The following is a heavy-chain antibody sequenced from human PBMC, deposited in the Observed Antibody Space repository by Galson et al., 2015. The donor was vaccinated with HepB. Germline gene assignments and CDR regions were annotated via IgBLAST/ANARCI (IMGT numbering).Heavy chain of an antibody. V-gene: IGHV3-30*18. CDR1: GFTFSNHG. CDR2: ISTDGSHD. D-gene: IGHD3-10*01. Sequence: SLRLSCAASGFTFSNHGMHWVPQAPGKGLESVAVISTDGSHDLLAPPAKGRFTISRDNSKNTLYLQMDSLRPEDTAIYYCAKAADYYGGTISFLFDQLGQGTLVTVSS. J-gene: IGHJ4*02. CDR3: AKAADYYGGTISFLFDQ.